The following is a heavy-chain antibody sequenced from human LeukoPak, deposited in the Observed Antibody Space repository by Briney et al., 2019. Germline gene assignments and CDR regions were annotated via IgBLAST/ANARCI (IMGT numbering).Heavy chain of an antibody. D-gene: IGHD2-15*01. CDR3: AKEQIGGAFDI. CDR2: ISWNSGSI. V-gene: IGHV3-9*01. Sequence: PGGSLRLSCAASGFTFDDYAMHWVRHAPGKGLEWVSGISWNSGSIGYADSVKGRFTISRDNAKNSLYLQMNSLRAEDTALYYCAKEQIGGAFDIWGQGTMVTVSS. CDR1: GFTFDDYA. J-gene: IGHJ3*02.